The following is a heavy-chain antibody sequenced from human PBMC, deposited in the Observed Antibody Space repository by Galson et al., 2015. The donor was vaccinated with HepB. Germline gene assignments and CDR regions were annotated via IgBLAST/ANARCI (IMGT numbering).Heavy chain of an antibody. CDR2: ITDTGGDT. CDR3: AKGSASSRPYYFDY. V-gene: IGHV3-23*01. Sequence: SLRLSCAASGFTFDTYAMSWVRQAPETGLEWVSAITDTGGDTFYADSVKGRFTISRDNSKNTLYLQMHSLRAEDTAVYYCAKGSASSRPYYFDYWGPGSLVTVSS. D-gene: IGHD2-21*01. J-gene: IGHJ4*02. CDR1: GFTFDTYA.